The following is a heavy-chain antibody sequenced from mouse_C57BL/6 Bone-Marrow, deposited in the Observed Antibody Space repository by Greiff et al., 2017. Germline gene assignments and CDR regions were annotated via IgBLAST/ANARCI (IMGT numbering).Heavy chain of an antibody. Sequence: EVQLVESGGGLVQSGRSLRLSCATSGFTFSDFYMEWVRQAPGKGLEWIAASRNKANDYTTEYSESVKGRIIVSRDTSQSILYLQMNALRAEDAAIYYCARENYYGYAMDYWGQGTSVTVSS. V-gene: IGHV7-1*01. CDR3: ARENYYGYAMDY. CDR1: GFTFSDFY. CDR2: SRNKANDYTT. D-gene: IGHD1-1*01. J-gene: IGHJ4*01.